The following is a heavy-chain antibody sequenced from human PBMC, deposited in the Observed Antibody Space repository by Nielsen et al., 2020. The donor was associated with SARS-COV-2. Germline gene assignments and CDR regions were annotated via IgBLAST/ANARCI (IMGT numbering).Heavy chain of an antibody. J-gene: IGHJ5*02. CDR3: ARDIGDQNWFDP. CDR1: GGSISSGDYY. V-gene: IGHV4-30-4*01. CDR2: IYYSGST. D-gene: IGHD3-10*01. Sequence: LRLSCTVSGGSISSGDYYWSWIRQPPGKGLEWIGYIYYSGSTYYNPSLKSRVTISVDTSKNQFSLKLSSVTAADTALYYCARDIGDQNWFDPWGQGTLVTVSS.